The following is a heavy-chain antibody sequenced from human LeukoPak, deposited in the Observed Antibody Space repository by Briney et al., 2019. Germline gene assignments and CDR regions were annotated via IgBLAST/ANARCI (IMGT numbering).Heavy chain of an antibody. CDR1: GGSISSYY. J-gene: IGHJ6*02. V-gene: IGHV4-59*08. D-gene: IGHD6-13*01. Sequence: SETLSLTCTVSGGSISSYYWSWIRQPPGKGLEWIGYIYYSGSTNYNPSLKSRVTISVDTSKNQFSLKLSSVTAADTAVYYCARHRESDVAAAKGPSDYYYYGMDVWGQGTTVTVSS. CDR2: IYYSGST. CDR3: ARHRESDVAAAKGPSDYYYYGMDV.